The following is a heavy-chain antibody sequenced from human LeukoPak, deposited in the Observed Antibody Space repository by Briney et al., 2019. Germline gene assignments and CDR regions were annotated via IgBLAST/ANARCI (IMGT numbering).Heavy chain of an antibody. V-gene: IGHV1-24*01. CDR1: GSTLTELS. Sequence: ASVKVSCKVSGSTLTELSMHWVRQAPGEGLEWMGGFDPEDGEAIYAQKFQGRVTMAEDTSTDTVYMELSSLRSEDTAVYYCATDFLGFDPWGQGTLVTVSS. CDR2: FDPEDGEA. D-gene: IGHD2/OR15-2a*01. CDR3: ATDFLGFDP. J-gene: IGHJ5*02.